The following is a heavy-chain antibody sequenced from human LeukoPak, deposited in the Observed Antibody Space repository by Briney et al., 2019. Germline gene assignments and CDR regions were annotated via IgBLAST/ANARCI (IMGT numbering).Heavy chain of an antibody. V-gene: IGHV3-30*09. J-gene: IGHJ4*02. D-gene: IGHD6-6*01. Sequence: GRSLRLPCAASGFTFSSYAMHWVRQAPGKGLEWVAFISSGGSNKYYADSVKGRFAISRDNSKNTLYLQMNGLRDEDTAVYYCDPHDSASQFWGQGTLVTVSS. CDR3: DPHDSASQF. CDR2: ISSGGSNK. CDR1: GFTFSSYA.